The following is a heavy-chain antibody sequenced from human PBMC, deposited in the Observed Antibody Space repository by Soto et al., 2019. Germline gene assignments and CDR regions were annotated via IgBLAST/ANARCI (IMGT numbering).Heavy chain of an antibody. Sequence: EVQLVESGGGLVQPGGSLRLSCAASGFTFSSYWMYWVRQAPGKGLEWVSHMNNDGSYTIYAESVKGRFTISRDNAKNTWYLQMNRLMAEETALYYCVRGGYRHACDIWGQGTRVTVSS. D-gene: IGHD6-13*01. CDR2: MNNDGSYT. CDR3: VRGGYRHACDI. J-gene: IGHJ3*02. CDR1: GFTFSSYW. V-gene: IGHV3-74*01.